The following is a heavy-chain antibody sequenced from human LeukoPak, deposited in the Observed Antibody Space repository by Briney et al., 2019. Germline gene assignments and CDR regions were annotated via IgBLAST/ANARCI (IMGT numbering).Heavy chain of an antibody. CDR2: INPNSGGT. CDR3: ARAHYAIFGVVTMDWDY. V-gene: IGHV1-2*02. J-gene: IGHJ4*02. CDR1: GYTFTGYY. Sequence: ASVKVSCKASGYTFTGYYMHWVRQAPGQGLEWMGWINPNSGGTNYAQKFQGRVTMTRDTSISTAYMELSRLRSDDTAVYYCARAHYAIFGVVTMDWDYWGQGTLVTVSS. D-gene: IGHD3-3*01.